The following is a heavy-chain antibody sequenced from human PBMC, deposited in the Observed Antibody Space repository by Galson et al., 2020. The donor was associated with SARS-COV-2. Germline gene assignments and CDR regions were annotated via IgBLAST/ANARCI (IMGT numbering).Heavy chain of an antibody. D-gene: IGHD5-12*01. V-gene: IGHV5-51*01. Sequence: KVPCKGSGYSFTSYWIAWVRQMPGKDLECMGIIYPGDSNTIYSPSFQGQVIISADKSISTAYLQWSSLKASDSAMYYCAILADGYNPTFDYWGQGTLVTVSP. CDR2: IYPGDSNT. CDR3: AILADGYNPTFDY. J-gene: IGHJ4*02. CDR1: GYSFTSYW.